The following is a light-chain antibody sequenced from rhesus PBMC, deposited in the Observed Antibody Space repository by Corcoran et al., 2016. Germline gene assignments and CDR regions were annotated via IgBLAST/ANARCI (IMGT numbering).Light chain of an antibody. CDR2: KAS. J-gene: IGKJ1*01. CDR3: QQYSRSPRT. V-gene: IGKV1-22*01. CDR1: QSISSW. Sequence: DIQMTQSPSSLSASVGDTVTINCRARQSISSWLAWYQQKPGKAPNLLIYKASSLQRGVPSRFSGSGSGTDFTITISSLQSEDFATYYCQQYSRSPRTFGQGTKVEIK.